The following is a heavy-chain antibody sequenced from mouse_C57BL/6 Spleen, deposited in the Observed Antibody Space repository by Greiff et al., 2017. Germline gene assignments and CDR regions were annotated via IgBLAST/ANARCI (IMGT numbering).Heavy chain of an antibody. CDR2: IDPSDSYT. V-gene: IGHV1-69*01. Sequence: QVQLQQPGAELVMPGASVKLSCKASGYTFTSSWMHWVKQRPGQGLEWIGEIDPSDSYTNYNQKFKGKSPLTVDKSSSTAYMQLSSLTSEDSAVYYCARLGRGFAYWGQGTLVTVSA. CDR1: GYTFTSSW. CDR3: ARLGRGFAY. J-gene: IGHJ3*01.